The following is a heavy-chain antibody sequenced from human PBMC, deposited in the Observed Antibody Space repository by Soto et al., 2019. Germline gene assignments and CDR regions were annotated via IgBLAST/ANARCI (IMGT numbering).Heavy chain of an antibody. D-gene: IGHD1-1*01. Sequence: QVHLVESGGGVVQPGRSLTLSCAASGFTFTTYAMHWVRQAPGKGLDWVAVMSYDGRHESYADSVEGRFTISRDNSKNTLYLPMNSLRPEDTAVYFCARDRGLGQLERGQGPYYYYYGMDAWGQGTTVTVSS. J-gene: IGHJ6*02. V-gene: IGHV3-30*04. CDR1: GFTFTTYA. CDR3: ARDRGLGQLERGQGPYYYYYGMDA. CDR2: MSYDGRHE.